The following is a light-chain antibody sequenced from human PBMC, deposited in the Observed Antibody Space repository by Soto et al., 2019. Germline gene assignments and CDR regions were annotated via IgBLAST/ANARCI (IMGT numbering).Light chain of an antibody. V-gene: IGLV2-8*01. CDR1: GIDDYDYNF. CDR3: STFAVSPVI. J-gene: IGLJ2*01. Sequence: QSALTQPPSASGSAGHSVTIPCTGTGIDDYDYNFVSWYQHHPGKVPKLIIFEVNKRPSGAPDRFSGSKSGTTASLTVSGLQADDEADYYCSTFAVSPVIFGGGTKVTVL. CDR2: EVN.